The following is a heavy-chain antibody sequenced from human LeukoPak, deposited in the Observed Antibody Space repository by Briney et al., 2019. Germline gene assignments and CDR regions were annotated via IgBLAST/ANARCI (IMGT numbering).Heavy chain of an antibody. J-gene: IGHJ4*02. V-gene: IGHV3-23*01. D-gene: IGHD4/OR15-4a*01. CDR2: ISGSGGST. CDR3: AKDPGAFPYFFDS. Sequence: GGSLRLSCAASGFTFSSYAMSWVRQAPGKGLEWVSAISGSGGSTYYADSVKGRFTISRDNSKNTLYLQMSSLRAEDTAVYYCAKDPGAFPYFFDSWGQGTLVTVSS. CDR1: GFTFSSYA.